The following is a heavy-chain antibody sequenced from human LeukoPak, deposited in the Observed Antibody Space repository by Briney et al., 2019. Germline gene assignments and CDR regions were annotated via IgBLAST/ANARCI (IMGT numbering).Heavy chain of an antibody. CDR3: ARDGISGYSYGYDY. J-gene: IGHJ4*02. V-gene: IGHV3-53*01. CDR1: GFTVSSNY. D-gene: IGHD5-18*01. Sequence: GGSLRLSCAASGFTVSSNYMSWVRQAPGKGLEWVSVIYSGGSTYYADSVKGRFTISRDNSKNTLYLQMNSLRAEDTAVYYCARDGISGYSYGYDYWGQGTLVTVSS. CDR2: IYSGGST.